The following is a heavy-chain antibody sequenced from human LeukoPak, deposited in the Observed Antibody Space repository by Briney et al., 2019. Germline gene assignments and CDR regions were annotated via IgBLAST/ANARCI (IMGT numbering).Heavy chain of an antibody. D-gene: IGHD1-7*01. CDR2: IYYSGST. V-gene: IGHV4-59*12. CDR1: GGSINSYY. Sequence: SETLSLTCTVSGGSINSYYWSWIRQPPGKGLEWIGSIYYSGSTKYNPSLKSRVTISVDTSKNQFSLKLSSVTAADTAVYYCARGSRDWNYFSDYYYYMDVWGKGTTVTVSS. CDR3: ARGSRDWNYFSDYYYYMDV. J-gene: IGHJ6*03.